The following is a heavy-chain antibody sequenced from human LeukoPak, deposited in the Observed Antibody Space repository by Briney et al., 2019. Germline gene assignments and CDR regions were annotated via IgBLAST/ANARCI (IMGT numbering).Heavy chain of an antibody. V-gene: IGHV3-33*01. CDR3: ARGPAMVRGVILDY. D-gene: IGHD3-10*01. CDR2: IWYDGSNK. Sequence: PGGSLRLSCAASGFTFSSYGMHWVRQAPGKGLEWVAVIWYDGSNKYYADSVKGRFTISRDNSKNTLYLQMNSLRAEDTAVYYCARGPAMVRGVILDYWGQGTLVTVSS. J-gene: IGHJ4*02. CDR1: GFTFSSYG.